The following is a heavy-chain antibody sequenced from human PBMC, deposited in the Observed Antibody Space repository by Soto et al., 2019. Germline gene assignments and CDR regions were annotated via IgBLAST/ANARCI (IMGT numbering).Heavy chain of an antibody. D-gene: IGHD3-10*01. CDR1: GFTVSSSY. CDR3: ARDQNGSGAPYYPYGMDV. J-gene: IGHJ6*02. V-gene: IGHV3-66*01. Sequence: EVRLVESGGGLVQPGGSLRLSCAASGFTVSSSYVSWVRQAPGKGLEWVSVINSDDTTDYADSVKGRFTISRDNSKNTLYLQMNGLRVEDTAVYYCARDQNGSGAPYYPYGMDVWGHGTTVIVSS. CDR2: INSDDTT.